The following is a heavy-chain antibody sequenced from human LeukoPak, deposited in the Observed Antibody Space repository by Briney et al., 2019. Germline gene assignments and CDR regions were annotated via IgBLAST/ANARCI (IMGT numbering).Heavy chain of an antibody. CDR2: INGDGSST. CDR3: ATVRYSSGWPNFDY. CDR1: GVTSRTYR. D-gene: IGHD6-19*01. V-gene: IGHV3-74*01. Sequence: GGSLRLSCAASGVTSRTYRMQWVRQAPGKGLVWVSRINGDGSSTSYADSVKGRFTISRDNAKNTLYLQMNSLRDEKTAVYNCATVRYSSGWPNFDYWGRGTLVTVSS. J-gene: IGHJ4*02.